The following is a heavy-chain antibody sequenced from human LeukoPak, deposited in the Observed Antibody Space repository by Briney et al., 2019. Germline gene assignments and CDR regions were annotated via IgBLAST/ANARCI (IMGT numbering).Heavy chain of an antibody. Sequence: SVKVSCKASVGTFSSYAISWVRQAPGQGLEWMGGIIPIFGTANYAQKFQGRVTITADKSTSTAYMELSSLRSEDTAVYYCATLGYCSSTSCYPQTNSVDYWGQGTLVTVSS. D-gene: IGHD2-2*01. CDR3: ATLGYCSSTSCYPQTNSVDY. CDR1: VGTFSSYA. J-gene: IGHJ4*02. V-gene: IGHV1-69*06. CDR2: IIPIFGTA.